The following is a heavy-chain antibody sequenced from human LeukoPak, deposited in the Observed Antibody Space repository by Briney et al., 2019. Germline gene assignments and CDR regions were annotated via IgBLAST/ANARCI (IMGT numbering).Heavy chain of an antibody. V-gene: IGHV3-74*01. J-gene: IGHJ4*02. CDR1: GLTFSNHW. CDR2: IDGDGSGT. Sequence: GGSLRLSCAASGLTFSNHWMHWVRQAPGKGLVWVSRIDGDGSGTSYADSVKGRFTISRDNAKNTSYLQMDSLRAEDSAVYYCATVFDYWGQGTLVAVSS. D-gene: IGHD4-17*01. CDR3: ATVFDY.